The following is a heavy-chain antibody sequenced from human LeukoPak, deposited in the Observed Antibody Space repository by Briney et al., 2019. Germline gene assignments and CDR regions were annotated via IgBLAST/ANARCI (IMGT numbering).Heavy chain of an antibody. Sequence: ASVKVSCKASGYTFTNYGITWVRQAPGQGLEWMGWISAYNGNTNYAQNLQGRITMTRETSTSTVYMELRSLRSDDTAVYYCARKYYDSSGGFDYWGQGTLVSVSS. CDR1: GYTFTNYG. CDR3: ARKYYDSSGGFDY. D-gene: IGHD3-22*01. V-gene: IGHV1-18*01. J-gene: IGHJ4*02. CDR2: ISAYNGNT.